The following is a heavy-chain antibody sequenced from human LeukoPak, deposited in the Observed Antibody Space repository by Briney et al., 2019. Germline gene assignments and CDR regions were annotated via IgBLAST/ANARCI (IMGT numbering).Heavy chain of an antibody. CDR1: GVSISNDNW. CDR2: IYHSGMT. V-gene: IGHV4-4*02. J-gene: IGHJ4*02. D-gene: IGHD6-13*01. Sequence: PSETLSLTCAVSGVSISNDNWWSWVRQPPGKGLEWIGEIYHSGMTNYNPSLKSRVTISVDKSKNQFSLQLSSVTAADTAVCYCARGEQQLVKGFDYWGQGTLVTVSS. CDR3: ARGEQQLVKGFDY.